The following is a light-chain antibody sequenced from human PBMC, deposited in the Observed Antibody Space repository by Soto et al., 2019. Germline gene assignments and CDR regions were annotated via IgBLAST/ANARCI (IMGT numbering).Light chain of an antibody. V-gene: IGLV2-14*01. CDR3: SSYINTNTLV. Sequence: QSALTQPASVSGSPGQSIAISCSGTSSDVGDYQSVSWYQHHPGKVPNLVIFEVSNRPSGVSNRFSGSKPGNTASLTISGLQAEDEADYYCSSYINTNTLVFAGGTKLTVL. CDR2: EVS. CDR1: SSDVGDYQS. J-gene: IGLJ2*01.